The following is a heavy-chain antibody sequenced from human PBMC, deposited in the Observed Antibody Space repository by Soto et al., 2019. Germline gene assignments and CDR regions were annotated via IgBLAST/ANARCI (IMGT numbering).Heavy chain of an antibody. CDR2: IIPIFGTA. CDR3: ARDVSSWSRFDY. CDR1: GGTFSSYA. Sequence: VKVSCKASGGTFSSYAISWVRQAPGQGLEWMGGIIPIFGTANYAQKFQGRVTITADESTSTAYMELSSLRSEDTAVYYCARDVSSWSRFDYWGQGTLVTVSS. D-gene: IGHD6-13*01. J-gene: IGHJ4*02. V-gene: IGHV1-69*13.